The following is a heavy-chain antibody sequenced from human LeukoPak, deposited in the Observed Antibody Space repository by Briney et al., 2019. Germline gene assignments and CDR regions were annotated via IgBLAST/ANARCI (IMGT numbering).Heavy chain of an antibody. Sequence: GGSLRLSCAASGFTFSDYYMSWVRQAPEKGLEWVSYISARSVTIYYADSVKDRFTISRDNAKNSLYLQMNSLRAEDTAVYYCARMGPTYFDSWGQGTLVTVSS. V-gene: IGHV3-11*01. D-gene: IGHD1-26*01. CDR3: ARMGPTYFDS. J-gene: IGHJ4*02. CDR1: GFTFSDYY. CDR2: ISARSVTI.